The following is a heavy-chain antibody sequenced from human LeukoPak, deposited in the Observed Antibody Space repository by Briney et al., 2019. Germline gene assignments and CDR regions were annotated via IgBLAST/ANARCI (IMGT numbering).Heavy chain of an antibody. CDR3: AKDLMVRGVDYYYYYMDV. V-gene: IGHV3-30*02. Sequence: GGSLRLSCAASGFTFSSYGMHWVRQAPAKGLEWVAFIRYDGSNKYYADSVKGRFTISRDNSKNTLYLQMNGLRAEDTAVYYCAKDLMVRGVDYYYYYMDVWGKGTTVTISS. J-gene: IGHJ6*03. D-gene: IGHD3-10*01. CDR2: IRYDGSNK. CDR1: GFTFSSYG.